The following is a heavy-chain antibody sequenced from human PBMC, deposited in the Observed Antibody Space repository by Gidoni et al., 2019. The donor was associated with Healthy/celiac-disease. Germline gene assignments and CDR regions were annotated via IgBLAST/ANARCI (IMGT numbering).Heavy chain of an antibody. V-gene: IGHV3-23*01. D-gene: IGHD5-12*01. CDR2: ISGSGGST. CDR3: AKSSRVATTGDYYYYYGMDV. J-gene: IGHJ6*02. Sequence: EVQLLESGGGLVQPGGSLRLSCAASGFTFTSSAMSWVRQAPGKGLEWVSAISGSGGSTYYADSVKGRFTISRDNSKNTLYLQMNSLRAEDTAVYYCAKSSRVATTGDYYYYYGMDVWGQGTTVTVSS. CDR1: GFTFTSSA.